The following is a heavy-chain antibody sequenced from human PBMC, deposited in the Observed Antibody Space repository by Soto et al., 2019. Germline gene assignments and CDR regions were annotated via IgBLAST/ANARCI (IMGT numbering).Heavy chain of an antibody. D-gene: IGHD6-13*01. V-gene: IGHV4-34*01. CDR1: GGSFSGYY. CDR2: INHSGST. Sequence: QSQTLSLTCAVYGGSFSGYYWSWIRQPPGKGLEWIGEINHSGSTNYNPSLKSRVTISVDTSKNQFSLKLSSVTAADTAVYYCARGHIAAAGYYYYGMDVWGQGTTVTVSS. J-gene: IGHJ6*02. CDR3: ARGHIAAAGYYYYGMDV.